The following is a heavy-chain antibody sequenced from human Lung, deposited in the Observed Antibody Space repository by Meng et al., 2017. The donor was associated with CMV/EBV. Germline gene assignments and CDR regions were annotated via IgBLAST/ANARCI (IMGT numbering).Heavy chain of an antibody. CDR1: GFPFSSYT. Sequence: SLKISCAASGFPFSSYTMHWVRQAPGKGLEWVAIISYDGSSKNYADSVKGRFTVSRDNPKNTLYLEMTNLRAEDTAIYYCARDHLMYSSSSSLAAWGQGAXVNGSS. V-gene: IGHV3-30*04. CDR3: ARDHLMYSSSSSLAA. D-gene: IGHD6-6*01. CDR2: ISYDGSSK. J-gene: IGHJ5*02.